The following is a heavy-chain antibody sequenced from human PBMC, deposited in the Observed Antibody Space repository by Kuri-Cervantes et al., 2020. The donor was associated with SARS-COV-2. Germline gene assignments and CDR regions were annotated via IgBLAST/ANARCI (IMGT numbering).Heavy chain of an antibody. CDR2: TSGSGGST. Sequence: GGSLRLSCAASGFTFSDYYMSWVRQAPGKGLEWVSATSGSGGSTYYADSAKGRFTISRDNSKNTLYLQMNSLRAEDTAVYYCAKGAAEGGSGWLFDYWGQGTLVTVSS. V-gene: IGHV3-23*01. J-gene: IGHJ4*02. D-gene: IGHD6-19*01. CDR3: AKGAAEGGSGWLFDY. CDR1: GFTFSDYY.